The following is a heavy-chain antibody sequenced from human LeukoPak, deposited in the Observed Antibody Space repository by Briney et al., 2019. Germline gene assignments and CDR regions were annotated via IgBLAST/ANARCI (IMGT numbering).Heavy chain of an antibody. D-gene: IGHD3-16*01. CDR2: IYYSGST. Sequence: PSETLSLTCTVSGGSISSYYWSWIRQPPGKGLEWIGYIYYSGSTNYNPSLKSRVTISVDTSKNQFSLKLSSVTAADTAVYYCARLRFMWDHYYYYYMDVWGKGTTVTISS. CDR3: ARLRFMWDHYYYYYMDV. J-gene: IGHJ6*03. CDR1: GGSISSYY. V-gene: IGHV4-59*12.